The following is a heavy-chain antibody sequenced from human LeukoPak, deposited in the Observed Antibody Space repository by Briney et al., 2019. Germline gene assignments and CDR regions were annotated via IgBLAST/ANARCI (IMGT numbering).Heavy chain of an antibody. Sequence: ASVKVSCKASGYTFTSYDINWVRQATGQGLEWMGWMNPNSGNTGYAQKFQGRVTMTRNTSISTAYMELSSLRSEDTAVYYCARGDHYGSGSYYALYYYYYGMDVWGQGTTVTVSS. CDR2: MNPNSGNT. V-gene: IGHV1-8*01. D-gene: IGHD3-10*01. CDR3: ARGDHYGSGSYYALYYYYYGMDV. J-gene: IGHJ6*02. CDR1: GYTFTSYD.